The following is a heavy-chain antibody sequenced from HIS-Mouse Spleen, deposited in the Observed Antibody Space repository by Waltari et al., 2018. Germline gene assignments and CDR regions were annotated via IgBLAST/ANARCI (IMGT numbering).Heavy chain of an antibody. V-gene: IGHV3-30*18. Sequence: QVQLVESGGGVVQPGRSLRLSCAASGFTFSSYGMPWFRQAQGKGLEWVAVISYDGSNKYYADSVKGRFTISRDNSKNTLYLQMNSLRAEDTAVYYCAKDRGSPLYFDYWGQGTLVTVSS. J-gene: IGHJ4*02. D-gene: IGHD1-26*01. CDR3: AKDRGSPLYFDY. CDR1: GFTFSSYG. CDR2: ISYDGSNK.